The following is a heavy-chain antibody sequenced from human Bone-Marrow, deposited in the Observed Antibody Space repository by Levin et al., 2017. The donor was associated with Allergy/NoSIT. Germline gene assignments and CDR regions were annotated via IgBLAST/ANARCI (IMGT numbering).Heavy chain of an antibody. D-gene: IGHD5/OR15-5a*01. CDR3: AGSVYDSYYYYGLDV. CDR1: GDGVSSTSAA. CDR2: TYFRSTWFN. V-gene: IGHV6-1*01. Sequence: SQTLSLTCAILGDGVSSTSAAWHWIRQSPSRGLECLGRTYFRSTWFNEYAESVKGRLTINPDTSKNHFSLHLTSVTPEDTAVYYCAGSVYDSYYYYGLDVWGQGTTVIVS. J-gene: IGHJ6*02.